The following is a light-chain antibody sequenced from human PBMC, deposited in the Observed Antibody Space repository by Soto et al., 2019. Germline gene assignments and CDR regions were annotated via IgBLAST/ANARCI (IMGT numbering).Light chain of an antibody. J-gene: IGKJ4*01. CDR2: DAS. CDR3: QQRRHWPYVT. Sequence: EIVLTQSPDTLSLSPGERATLSCRASQSVSGYLGWYQQKPGQAPRLLIYDASNRAYGVPARFRGSGSATNFTLIIASQEPDDFAVYYCQQRRHWPYVTFGGGTRV. CDR1: QSVSGY. V-gene: IGKV3-11*01.